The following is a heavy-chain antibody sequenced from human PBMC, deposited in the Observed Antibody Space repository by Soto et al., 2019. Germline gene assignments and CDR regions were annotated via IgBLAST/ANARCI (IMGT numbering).Heavy chain of an antibody. CDR3: ARDLYSYGYIDFDY. J-gene: IGHJ4*02. V-gene: IGHV3-30-3*01. D-gene: IGHD5-18*01. CDR1: GFTFSSYA. Sequence: GGSLRLSCAASGFTFSSYAMHWVRQAPGKGLEWVAVISYDGSNKYYADSVKGRFTISRDNSKNTLYLQMNSLGAEDTAVYYCARDLYSYGYIDFDYWGQGTQVTVSS. CDR2: ISYDGSNK.